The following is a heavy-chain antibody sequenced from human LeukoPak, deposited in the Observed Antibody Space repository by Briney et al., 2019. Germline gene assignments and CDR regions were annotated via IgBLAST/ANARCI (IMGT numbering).Heavy chain of an antibody. J-gene: IGHJ4*02. Sequence: PSETLSLTCAVYGGSFSGYYWSWIRQPPGKGLEWIGEINHSGSTNYNPSLKSRVTISVDTSKNQFSLKLSSVTAADTAVYYCARESYEKFDYWGQGTLVTVSS. CDR2: INHSGST. D-gene: IGHD3-3*01. CDR1: GGSFSGYY. CDR3: ARESYEKFDY. V-gene: IGHV4-34*01.